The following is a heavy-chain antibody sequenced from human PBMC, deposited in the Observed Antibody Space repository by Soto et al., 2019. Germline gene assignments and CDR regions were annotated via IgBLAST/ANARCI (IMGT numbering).Heavy chain of an antibody. Sequence: VKVSCKASGYTFTSYGISWVRQAPGQRLEWMGWINAGNGNTKYSQKFQGRVTITRDTSASTAYMELSSLRSEDTAVYYCARDLGGWPDYWGQGTLVTVSS. CDR1: GYTFTSYG. D-gene: IGHD2-15*01. CDR2: INAGNGNT. CDR3: ARDLGGWPDY. V-gene: IGHV1-3*01. J-gene: IGHJ4*02.